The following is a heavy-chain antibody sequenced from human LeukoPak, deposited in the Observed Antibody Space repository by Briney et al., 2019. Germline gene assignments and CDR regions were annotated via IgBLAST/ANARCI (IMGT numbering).Heavy chain of an antibody. CDR3: ASLGATGYFDY. CDR1: GGSISSSSYY. J-gene: IGHJ4*02. CDR2: IYYSGST. V-gene: IGHV4-39*01. D-gene: IGHD1-26*01. Sequence: SETLSLTCTVSGGSISSSSYYWGWIRQPPGKGLEWIGSIYYSGSTYYNPSLKSRVTISVDTSKNQFSLKLSSVTAADTAVYYCASLGATGYFDYWGQGTLVTVSS.